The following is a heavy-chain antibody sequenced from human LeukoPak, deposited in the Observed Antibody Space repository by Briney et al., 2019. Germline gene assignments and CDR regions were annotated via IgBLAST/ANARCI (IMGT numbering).Heavy chain of an antibody. J-gene: IGHJ5*02. Sequence: GGSLRLSCAASGFTFSSYSMNWVRQAPGKGLEWVSAISGSGGSTYYADSVKGRFTISRDNSKNTLYLQMNSLRAEDTAVYYCAKGRRIAAAGNWFDPWGQGTLVTVSS. CDR2: ISGSGGST. V-gene: IGHV3-23*01. CDR1: GFTFSSYS. CDR3: AKGRRIAAAGNWFDP. D-gene: IGHD6-13*01.